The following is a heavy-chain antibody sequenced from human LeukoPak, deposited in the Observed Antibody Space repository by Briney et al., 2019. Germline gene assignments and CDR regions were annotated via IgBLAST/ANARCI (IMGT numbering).Heavy chain of an antibody. J-gene: IGHJ4*02. D-gene: IGHD5-24*01. CDR2: ISWDGGVT. V-gene: IGHV3-43*01. CDR3: AKSDHRGDGFNYDY. CDR1: GFTFDDHT. Sequence: GGSLRLSCAASGFTFDDHTVHWVRQAPGKGLEWVSLISWDGGVTKYAGSVKGRFTISRDNTKKSLYLQMNSLRTEDTALYYCAKSDHRGDGFNYDYWGQGTLVTVSS.